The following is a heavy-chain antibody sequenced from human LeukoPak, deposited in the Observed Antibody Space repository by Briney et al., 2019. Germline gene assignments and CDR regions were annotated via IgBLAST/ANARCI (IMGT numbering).Heavy chain of an antibody. V-gene: IGHV3-21*01. CDR2: IRSSANYI. Sequence: TGGSLRLSCAASGFTFSSYSMNWVRQAPGKGLEWVSSIRSSANYINYADSVKGRFTISRDNAKNSLYLQMNSLRAEDTAVYYCAESELELRHPWGQGTLVTVSS. CDR1: GFTFSSYS. D-gene: IGHD1-7*01. J-gene: IGHJ5*02. CDR3: AESELELRHP.